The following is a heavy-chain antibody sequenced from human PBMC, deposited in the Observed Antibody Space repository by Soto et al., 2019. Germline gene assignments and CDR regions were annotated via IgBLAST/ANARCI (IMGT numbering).Heavy chain of an antibody. V-gene: IGHV1-18*04. J-gene: IGHJ5*02. CDR1: GYNFTGYG. Sequence: ASVKVACKASGYNFTGYGISWVRQAPGQGLEWMGWISAYNGNTNYAQKLQGRVTMTTDTSTSTAYMELRSLRADDPALHYCAREGGPNTGAAPPLLLDPWGQGTLVTVSS. CDR3: AREGGPNTGAAPPLLLDP. D-gene: IGHD6-6*01. CDR2: ISAYNGNT.